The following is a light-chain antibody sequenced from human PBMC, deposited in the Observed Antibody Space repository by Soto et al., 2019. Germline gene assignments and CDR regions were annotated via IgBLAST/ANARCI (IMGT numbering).Light chain of an antibody. CDR2: EGS. CDR1: SSDVGSYNL. CDR3: CSYAGSSTLYV. V-gene: IGLV2-23*01. Sequence: QSALTQPASVSGSPGQSITISCTATSSDVGSYNLVSWYQQHPGKAPKLMIYEGSTRPSGVSNRFSGSKSGDTASLTISGLQAEDEADYYCCSYAGSSTLYVFGTGTKLTVL. J-gene: IGLJ1*01.